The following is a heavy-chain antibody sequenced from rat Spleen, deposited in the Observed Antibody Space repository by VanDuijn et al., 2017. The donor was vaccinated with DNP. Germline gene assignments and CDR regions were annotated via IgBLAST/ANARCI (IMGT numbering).Heavy chain of an antibody. CDR1: GFTFSDFY. J-gene: IGHJ2*01. Sequence: EVQLVESGGVLVQPGRSLKLSCAASGFTFSDFYMAWVRQAPKKGLEWVASISYEGSITYYGDSVKGRVSITRDNAKSTLYLQMDSLRSEDTATYYCASHDYSYWGQGVMVTVSS. V-gene: IGHV5-22*01. CDR3: ASHDYSY. D-gene: IGHD1-1*01. CDR2: ISYEGSIT.